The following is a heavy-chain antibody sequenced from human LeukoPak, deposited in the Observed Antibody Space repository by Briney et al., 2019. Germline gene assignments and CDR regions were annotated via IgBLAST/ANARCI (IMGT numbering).Heavy chain of an antibody. CDR2: ISAYNGNT. CDR3: ARGRRGYSYGYCDY. V-gene: IGHV1-18*04. Sequence: ASVKDSCKASGYTFTSYGISWVRQAPGQGLEWMGWISAYNGNTNYAQKLQGRVTMTTDTSTSTAYMELRSLRSDDTAVYYCARGRRGYSYGYCDYWGQGTLVTVSS. J-gene: IGHJ4*02. CDR1: GYTFTSYG. D-gene: IGHD5-18*01.